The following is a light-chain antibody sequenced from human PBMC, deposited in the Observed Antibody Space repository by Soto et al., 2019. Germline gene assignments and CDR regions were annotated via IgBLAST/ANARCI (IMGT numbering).Light chain of an antibody. CDR2: TAS. CDR1: QGINNY. V-gene: IGKV1-39*01. CDR3: HQRYNTPRT. J-gene: IGKJ1*01. Sequence: DIQMTQSPSSLSASVGDRVTMTCRASQGINNYLNWYQQKPGKAPNLLIYTASSLQSGVPSTFSGSGSWTDFTLTISSLQPEDFATYYCHQRYNTPRTFGQGTKVDI.